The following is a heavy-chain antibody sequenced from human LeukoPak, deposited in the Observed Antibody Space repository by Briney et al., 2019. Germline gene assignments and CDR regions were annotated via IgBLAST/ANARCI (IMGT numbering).Heavy chain of an antibody. CDR3: ARGVGSSWYFLWFDP. V-gene: IGHV4-34*01. CDR1: GGSFSGYY. CDR2: INHSGST. J-gene: IGHJ5*02. Sequence: SETLSLTCAVYGGSFSGYYWSWIRQPPGKGLEWIGEINHSGSTNYNPSLKSRVTISVDTSKNQFSLKLSSVSAADTAVYYCARGVGSSWYFLWFDPWGQGTLVTVSS. D-gene: IGHD6-13*01.